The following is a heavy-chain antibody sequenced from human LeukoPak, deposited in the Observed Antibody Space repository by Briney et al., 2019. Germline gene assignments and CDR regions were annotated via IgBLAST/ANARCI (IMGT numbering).Heavy chain of an antibody. CDR3: ARFPGGAEYRHYYYMDV. CDR1: IGSISSNYWTSSSYY. Sequence: SETLSLTCNVSIGSISSNYWTSSSYYWSWIRQPPGKGLEWVGYIHNSGRTNYNPSLKSRVTISKDTSKSQLSLKLNSVTAADTAVYYCARFPGGAEYRHYYYMDVWGKGTTVTVSS. D-gene: IGHD1-14*01. J-gene: IGHJ6*03. CDR2: IHNSGRT. V-gene: IGHV4-61*01.